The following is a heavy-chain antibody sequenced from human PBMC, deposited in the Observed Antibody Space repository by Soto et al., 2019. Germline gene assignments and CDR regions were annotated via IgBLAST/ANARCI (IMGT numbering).Heavy chain of an antibody. D-gene: IGHD5-12*01. CDR3: ARGVGGYAHLWYLDY. CDR2: IYRGGST. V-gene: IGHV3-53*01. Sequence: EVQLVESGGGLIQPGGSLRLSCAASGFTVSSNYMSWVRQAPGKGLEWVSVIYRGGSTYYADSVKGRFTISRDNSKNTLDPQMNSLRAVDTAVDYCARGVGGYAHLWYLDYWGQGTVVAVSS. J-gene: IGHJ4*02. CDR1: GFTVSSNY.